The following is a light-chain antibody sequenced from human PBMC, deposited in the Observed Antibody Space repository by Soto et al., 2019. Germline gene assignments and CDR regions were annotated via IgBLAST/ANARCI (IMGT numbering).Light chain of an antibody. V-gene: IGLV2-11*01. Sequence: QSALTQPRSASGSPGQSITISCTGTSSDVGGYSYVSWYQQHPAKAPKLIIFDVSKRPSGVPNRFSGSKSGNTASLTISGLRAEDEADYYCCSYVGRNTYVFGTGTKVTV. CDR1: SSDVGGYSY. J-gene: IGLJ1*01. CDR3: CSYVGRNTYV. CDR2: DVS.